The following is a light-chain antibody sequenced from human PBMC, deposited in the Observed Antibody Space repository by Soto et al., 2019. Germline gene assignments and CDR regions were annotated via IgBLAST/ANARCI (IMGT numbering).Light chain of an antibody. Sequence: QPVLTQSPSASASLGASVKLTCTLSSGHSSYATAWHQKQPGKGPRYLMDLNNDGSHSKGDGIPDRFSGSSSGAERYLIISSLQSEDEADYYCQTWGTGFQVFGGGTKLTVL. CDR1: SGHSSYA. CDR3: QTWGTGFQV. V-gene: IGLV4-69*01. CDR2: LNNDGSH. J-gene: IGLJ2*01.